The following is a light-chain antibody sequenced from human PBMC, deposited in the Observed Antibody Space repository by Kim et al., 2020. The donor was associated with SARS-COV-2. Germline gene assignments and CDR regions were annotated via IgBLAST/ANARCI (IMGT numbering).Light chain of an antibody. CDR3: QQSNSIPLT. CDR2: TAS. V-gene: IGKV1-39*01. CDR1: QSISRY. Sequence: ATVGDRVTITCRASQSISRYLNWYQQKPEKAPKLLIYTASSLQSGVPSRFSGSGSGTDFTLTISSLQPEDFATYYCQQSNSIPLTFGGGTKVDIK. J-gene: IGKJ4*01.